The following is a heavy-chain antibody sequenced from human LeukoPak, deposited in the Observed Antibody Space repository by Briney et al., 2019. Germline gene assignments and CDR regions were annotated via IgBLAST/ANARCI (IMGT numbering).Heavy chain of an antibody. CDR2: INYSGST. J-gene: IGHJ4*02. CDR3: ASRYYDSSGYDPLMY. D-gene: IGHD3-22*01. Sequence: SETLSLTCTVSGGSISSSSYYWGWIRQPPGKGLEWIGSINYSGSTYYNPSLKSRVTISVDTSKNQFSLKLSSVTAADTAVYYCASRYYDSSGYDPLMYWGQGTLVTVSS. CDR1: GGSISSSSYY. V-gene: IGHV4-39*07.